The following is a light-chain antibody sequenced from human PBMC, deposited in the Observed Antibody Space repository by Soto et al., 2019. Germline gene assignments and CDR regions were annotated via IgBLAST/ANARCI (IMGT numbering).Light chain of an antibody. Sequence: QSALDQPGSVSVSPVPSITISCTGTITDIGAYNYVSWYQQHPGKAPKLLIYGVSSRPSGVSNRFSGPKSGNAAYLTISGLQADDEAEYYCSSYTSSITPYVFGTGTKVTVL. V-gene: IGLV2-14*01. CDR2: GVS. CDR3: SSYTSSITPYV. CDR1: ITDIGAYNY. J-gene: IGLJ1*01.